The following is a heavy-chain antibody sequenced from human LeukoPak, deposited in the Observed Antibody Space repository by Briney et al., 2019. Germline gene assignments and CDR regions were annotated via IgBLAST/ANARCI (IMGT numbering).Heavy chain of an antibody. J-gene: IGHJ6*02. Sequence: SETLSLTCTVSGGSISSYYWSWIRQPAGKGLEWIGRIYTSGSTNYNPSLKSRATMSVDTSKNQFSLKLSSVTAADTAVYYCARVFDPDYDILTGYYGDSSTKAEYYYYGMDVWGQGTTVTVSS. CDR2: IYTSGST. CDR3: ARVFDPDYDILTGYYGDSSTKAEYYYYGMDV. V-gene: IGHV4-4*07. CDR1: GGSISSYY. D-gene: IGHD3-9*01.